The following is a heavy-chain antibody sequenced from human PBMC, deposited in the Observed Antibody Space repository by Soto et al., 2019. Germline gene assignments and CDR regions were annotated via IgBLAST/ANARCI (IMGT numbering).Heavy chain of an antibody. D-gene: IGHD2-8*02. CDR1: GFTFSNYW. V-gene: IGHV3-7*01. CDR2: IKPDGTEK. J-gene: IGHJ4*02. CDR3: ARDGIVLVDTINIFDY. Sequence: GSLRLSCVISGFTFSNYWMTWVRQAPGKGLEWVANIKPDGTEKYYVDSVKGRFTISRDNAKNSLFLQMNSLRAEDTAVYYCARDGIVLVDTINIFDYWCQAIPVTVS.